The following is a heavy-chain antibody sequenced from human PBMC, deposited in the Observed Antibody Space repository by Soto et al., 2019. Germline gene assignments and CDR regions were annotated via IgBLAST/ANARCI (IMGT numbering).Heavy chain of an antibody. V-gene: IGHV3-23*01. D-gene: IGHD2-2*01. CDR3: VKDSPVSWKYQDLDY. CDR2: LTPGGETT. CDR1: GFNFRGEA. Sequence: EVQLLESGGGLVQPGGSLRLSCAASGFNFRGEAMTWVRQAPGKGLEWISALTPGGETTYYINSVKGRFTISRDNAKDTLFLQMNRLTDADTGIYYCVKDSPVSWKYQDLDYWGQGTLVTVSS. J-gene: IGHJ4*02.